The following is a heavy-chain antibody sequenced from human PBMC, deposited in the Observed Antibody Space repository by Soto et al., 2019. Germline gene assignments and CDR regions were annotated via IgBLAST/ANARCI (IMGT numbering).Heavy chain of an antibody. CDR1: GYTLTELS. CDR3: ATDLAFGEQSFIPIPDV. D-gene: IGHD3-16*01. CDR2: FDPEDGET. J-gene: IGHJ6*02. Sequence: ASVKVSCKVSGYTLTELSMHWVRQAPGKGLEWMGGFDPEDGETIYAQKFQGRVTMTEDTSTDTAYMELSSLRSEDTAVYYCATDLAFGEQSFIPIPDVWGQGTTVTVSS. V-gene: IGHV1-24*01.